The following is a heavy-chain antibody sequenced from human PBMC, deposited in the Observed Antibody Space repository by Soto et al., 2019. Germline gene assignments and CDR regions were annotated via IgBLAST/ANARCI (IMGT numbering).Heavy chain of an antibody. CDR3: ARADCTGAYCYSWPFNYGVDV. CDR1: GFTFNTYG. CDR2: IWDDGSNK. Sequence: QVQLVESGGGVVQPGGSLRLSCTTSGFTFNTYGMHWVRQAPGKGLEWVAIIWDDGSNKYYADSVKGRFTISRDNSKKPLYLEMTRLRAEDRALYYCARADCTGAYCYSWPFNYGVDVWGQGTTVTVSS. J-gene: IGHJ6*02. V-gene: IGHV3-33*08. D-gene: IGHD2-15*01.